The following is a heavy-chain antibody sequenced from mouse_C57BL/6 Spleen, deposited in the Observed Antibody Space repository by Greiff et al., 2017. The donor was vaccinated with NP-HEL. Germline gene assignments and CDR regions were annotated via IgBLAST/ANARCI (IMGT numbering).Heavy chain of an antibody. V-gene: IGHV1-50*01. CDR1: GYTFTSYW. Sequence: QVHVKQPGAELVKPGASVKLSCKASGYTFTSYWMQWVKQRPGQGLEWIGEIDPSDSYTNYNQKFKGKATLTVDTSSSTAYMQLSSLTSEDSAVYYCARYRDYAFAYWGQGTLVTVSA. D-gene: IGHD2-4*01. CDR3: ARYRDYAFAY. J-gene: IGHJ3*01. CDR2: IDPSDSYT.